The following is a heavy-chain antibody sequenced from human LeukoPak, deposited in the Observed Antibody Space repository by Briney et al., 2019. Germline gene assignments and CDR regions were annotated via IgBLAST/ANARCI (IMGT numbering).Heavy chain of an antibody. CDR3: ATYSSGRWQIDY. CDR2: INPNSGGT. V-gene: IGHV1-2*02. D-gene: IGHD6-19*01. Sequence: ASVKVSCKASGYTFTGYYMHWVRQAPGQGLEWMGWINPNSGGTNYAQKFQGRVTMTRDTSISTAYMELSRLRSDDTAVYYRATYSSGRWQIDYWGQGTLVTVSS. J-gene: IGHJ4*02. CDR1: GYTFTGYY.